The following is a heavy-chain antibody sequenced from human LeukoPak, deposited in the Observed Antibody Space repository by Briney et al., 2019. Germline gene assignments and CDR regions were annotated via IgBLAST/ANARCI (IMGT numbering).Heavy chain of an antibody. CDR3: ARVDSGSADC. J-gene: IGHJ4*02. CDR1: GGTFSSYT. CDR2: IIPILGIA. D-gene: IGHD5-12*01. V-gene: IGHV1-69*02. Sequence: GASGTVSCKGSGGTFSSYTISWGRQAPGQGQGWMGRIIPILGIANYAQKFQGRVTITADKSTSTAYMELSSLRSEDTAVYYCARVDSGSADCWGQGTLVTVSS.